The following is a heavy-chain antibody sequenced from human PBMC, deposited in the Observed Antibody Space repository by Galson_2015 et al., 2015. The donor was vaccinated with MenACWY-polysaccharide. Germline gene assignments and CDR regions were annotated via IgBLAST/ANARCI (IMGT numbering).Heavy chain of an antibody. CDR2: STRGSGGTS. D-gene: IGHD6-6*01. CDR3: AKDKGVYSRSWWAYQAD. Sequence: SLRLSCAASGFTFSSYAMRWVRQAPGKGLEWISTSTRGSGGTSYYADSVKGRFTITRDNSNNTLHLQMSSLRAEDTAVYHGAKDKGVYSRSWWAYQADWGQGTLDT. V-gene: IGHV3-23*01. CDR1: GFTFSSYA. J-gene: IGHJ4*02.